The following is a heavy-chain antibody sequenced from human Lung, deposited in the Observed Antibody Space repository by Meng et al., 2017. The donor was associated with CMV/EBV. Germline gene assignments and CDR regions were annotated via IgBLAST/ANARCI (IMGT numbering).Heavy chain of an antibody. CDR1: FNFNSYN. CDR2: ISSGSHYI. CDR3: VRADPTKRSSTTSCLDY. Sequence: FNFNSYNMDWVRQAPGRGLEWVSAISSGSHYIYYADSVKGRFTISRDNAKNSLYLQMNSLRAEDTAVYYCVRADPTKRSSTTSCLDYWGQGTLVTVSS. J-gene: IGHJ4*02. V-gene: IGHV3-21*01. D-gene: IGHD2-2*01.